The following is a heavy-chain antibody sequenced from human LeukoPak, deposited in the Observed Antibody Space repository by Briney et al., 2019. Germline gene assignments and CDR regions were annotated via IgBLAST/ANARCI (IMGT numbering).Heavy chain of an antibody. J-gene: IGHJ3*02. CDR2: ISAYNGNT. Sequence: GASVKVSCKASGYTFTSYGISWVRQAPGQGLEWMGWISAYNGNTNYAQKLQGRVTMTTDTSTNTVYMELRSLRSDDTAVYYCARDGEVVAGHDAFDIWGQGTMVTVSS. V-gene: IGHV1-18*01. D-gene: IGHD3-22*01. CDR1: GYTFTSYG. CDR3: ARDGEVVAGHDAFDI.